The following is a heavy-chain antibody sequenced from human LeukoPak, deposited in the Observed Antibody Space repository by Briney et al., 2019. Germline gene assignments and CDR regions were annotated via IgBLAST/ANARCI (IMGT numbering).Heavy chain of an antibody. J-gene: IGHJ3*02. V-gene: IGHV3-13*05. Sequence: PGGSLRLSCAASGFTFSSYDMHWVRQAPGKGLEWVSAIGTAGDPYYPGSVQGRFTISIENAKNSLYLQMISLRAGDTAVYYCARGLRYCSGGSCYNGDAFDIWGQGTMVTVSS. CDR2: IGTAGDP. CDR3: ARGLRYCSGGSCYNGDAFDI. D-gene: IGHD2-15*01. CDR1: GFTFSSYD.